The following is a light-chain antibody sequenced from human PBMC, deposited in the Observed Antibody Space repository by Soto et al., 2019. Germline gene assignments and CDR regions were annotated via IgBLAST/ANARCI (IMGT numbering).Light chain of an antibody. CDR2: DXX. CDR3: GSWDSSLSAYV. V-gene: IGLV1-51*01. J-gene: IGLJ1*01. CDR1: SSNIGGNS. Sequence: QSMLPPPRSVSAAPGQRVTISCSGSSSNIGGNSVSWYQQPPGTAPKLLIYDXXXXPXGXPXLLSWSKSGTSDTLGITGCQTGDEADYYCGSWDSSLSAYVFGTGTKVTVL.